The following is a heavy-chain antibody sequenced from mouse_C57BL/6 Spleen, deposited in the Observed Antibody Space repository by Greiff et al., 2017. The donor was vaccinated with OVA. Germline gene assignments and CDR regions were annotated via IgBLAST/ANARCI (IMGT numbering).Heavy chain of an antibody. V-gene: IGHV1-78*01. CDR3: ERHQFITTPFDY. CDR1: GYTFTDYT. D-gene: IGHD1-1*01. Sequence: QVQLQQSDAELVKPGASVKISCKASGYTFTDYTIHWMKQRPEQGLEWIGNIYPRDGSTNYNEKFKGKATLPADKSSSTAYMQLNSLTSEDSAVDCYERHQFITTPFDYWGQGTTLTVSA. CDR2: IYPRDGST. J-gene: IGHJ2*01.